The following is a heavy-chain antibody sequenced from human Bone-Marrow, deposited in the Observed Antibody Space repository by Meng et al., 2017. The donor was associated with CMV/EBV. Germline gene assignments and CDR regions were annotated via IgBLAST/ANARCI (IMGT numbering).Heavy chain of an antibody. CDR3: ARVCSSTSCPDRYYYYYYGMDV. V-gene: IGHV3-21*01. D-gene: IGHD2-2*01. J-gene: IGHJ6*02. CDR2: ISSSSSYI. CDR1: GFTFSSYS. Sequence: GGSLRLSCAASGFTFSSYSMNWVRQAPGKGLEWVSSISSSSSYIYYADSVKGRFTISRDNAKNTLYLQMNSLRAEDTAVYYCARVCSSTSCPDRYYYYYYGMDVWGQGTTVTVSS.